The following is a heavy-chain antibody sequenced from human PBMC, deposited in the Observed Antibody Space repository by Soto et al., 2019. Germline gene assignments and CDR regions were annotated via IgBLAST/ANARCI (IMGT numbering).Heavy chain of an antibody. CDR2: IYYSGST. CDR3: ATQEVGGSYVYTFDP. Sequence: SETLSLTCTVSGGSITSSSSYWDWIRQPPGKGLEWIGSIYYSGSTYYNPSLKSRVTISVDTSKNQFSLKLSSVTAADTAVYYCATQEVGGSYVYTFDPWGQGTLVTVSS. CDR1: GGSITSSSSY. J-gene: IGHJ5*02. D-gene: IGHD1-26*01. V-gene: IGHV4-39*01.